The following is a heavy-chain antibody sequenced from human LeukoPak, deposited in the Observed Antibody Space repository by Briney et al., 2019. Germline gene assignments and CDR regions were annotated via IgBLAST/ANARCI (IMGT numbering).Heavy chain of an antibody. J-gene: IGHJ3*02. V-gene: IGHV1-2*04. D-gene: IGHD4-23*01. CDR2: INPNSGGT. Sequence: ASVKVSCKASGYTFTGYYMRWVRQAPGQGLEWMGWINPNSGGTNYAQKFQGWVTMTRDTSISTAYMELSRLRSDDTAVYYCAKDPATVVTRRDAFDIWGQGTMVTVSS. CDR1: GYTFTGYY. CDR3: AKDPATVVTRRDAFDI.